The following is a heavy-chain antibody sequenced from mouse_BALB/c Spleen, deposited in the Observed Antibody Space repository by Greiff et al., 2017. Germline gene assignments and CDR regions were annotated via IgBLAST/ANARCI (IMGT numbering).Heavy chain of an antibody. V-gene: IGHV1-14*01. CDR1: GYTFTSYV. J-gene: IGHJ1*01. Sequence: EVQLQQSGPELVKPGASVKMSCKASGYTFTSYVMHWVKQKPGQGLEWIGYINPYNDGTKYNEKFKGKATLTSDKSSSTAYMDLSSLTSEDSAVYYCARGIYYGNYDWYFDVWGAGTTVTVSS. CDR3: ARGIYYGNYDWYFDV. CDR2: INPYNDGT. D-gene: IGHD2-1*01.